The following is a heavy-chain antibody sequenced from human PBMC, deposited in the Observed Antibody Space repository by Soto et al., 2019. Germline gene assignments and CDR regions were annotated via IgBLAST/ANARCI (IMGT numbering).Heavy chain of an antibody. J-gene: IGHJ3*02. CDR3: ARDRPGDEGDAFDI. CDR2: LYSGGST. V-gene: IGHV3-53*01. Sequence: GGGLIQPGGSLRLSCVASGLTVSSNYMNWVRQAPGKGLEWVSVLYSGGSTHYAGSVKGRFIISRDNSKNTLYLQMNSLRAEDTAVYYCARDRPGDEGDAFDIWGHGTMVTVSS. D-gene: IGHD3-10*01. CDR1: GLTVSSNY.